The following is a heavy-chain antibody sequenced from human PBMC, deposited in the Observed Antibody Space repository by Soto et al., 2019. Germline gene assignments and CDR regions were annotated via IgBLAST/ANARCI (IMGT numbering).Heavy chain of an antibody. CDR3: ARDFTMTGMDV. V-gene: IGHV3-11*01. Sequence: QAQLVESGGGLVKPGGSLRLSCAASGFSLSDYYMSWIRQAPGKGLEWVSYISRSDSNIYYADSVKGRFTVSTNNAKNSLYLQMNSLRAEDTAVYYCARDFTMTGMDVWCQGTAVTDSS. CDR2: ISRSDSNI. D-gene: IGHD3-3*01. J-gene: IGHJ6*02. CDR1: GFSLSDYY.